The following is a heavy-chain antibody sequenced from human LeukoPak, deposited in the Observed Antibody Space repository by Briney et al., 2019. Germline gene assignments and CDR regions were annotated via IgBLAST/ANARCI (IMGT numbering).Heavy chain of an antibody. V-gene: IGHV4-39*01. J-gene: IGHJ4*02. CDR2: IYYSGST. Sequence: PSETLSLNCTVSGGSISSSSYYWRWIRQPPGKGLEWIGSIYYSGSTYYNPSLKSRVTISVDTSKNQFSLKLSSVTAADTAVYYCARRGYDSQDGYRIDYWGQGTLVTVSS. CDR1: GGSISSSSYY. CDR3: ARRGYDSQDGYRIDY. D-gene: IGHD5-24*01.